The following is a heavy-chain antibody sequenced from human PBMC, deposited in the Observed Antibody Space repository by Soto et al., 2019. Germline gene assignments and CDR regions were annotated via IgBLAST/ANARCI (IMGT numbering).Heavy chain of an antibody. D-gene: IGHD2-15*01. V-gene: IGHV3-48*03. CDR2: ISGSGSII. Sequence: GGSLRLSCETSGFTFTNFDLSWVRQAPGKGLEWVAFISGSGSIIYYTDSVKGRFTISKDDARTSLFLQMDTLRPEDTAVYFCARDCSGGSCYPGMDVWGQGTTVTVSS. CDR1: GFTFTNFD. CDR3: ARDCSGGSCYPGMDV. J-gene: IGHJ6*02.